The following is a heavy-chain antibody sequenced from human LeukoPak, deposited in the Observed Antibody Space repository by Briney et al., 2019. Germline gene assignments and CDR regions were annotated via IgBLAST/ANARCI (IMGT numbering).Heavy chain of an antibody. V-gene: IGHV4-4*07. CDR1: GGSISSYY. D-gene: IGHD2-15*01. CDR2: IYTSGST. Sequence: SETLSLTCTVSGGSISSYYWSWIRQPAGKGLEWIGRIYTSGSTNYNPSLKSRVTMSVDTSKNQFSLKLSSVTAADTAVYYCARPYCSGGSCYYDYWGQGTPVTVSS. J-gene: IGHJ4*02. CDR3: ARPYCSGGSCYYDY.